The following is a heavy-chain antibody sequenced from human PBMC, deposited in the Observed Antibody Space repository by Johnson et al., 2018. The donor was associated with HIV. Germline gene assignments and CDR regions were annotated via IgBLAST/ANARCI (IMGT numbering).Heavy chain of an antibody. Sequence: QVQLVESGGGVVQPGRSLRLSCVASGFTCSSYAMHWVRQAPGKGLEWGAGRSDDGSNKEEGEEGKGGRTISRDNSKKTLYLQMNSLRAEDTAVYYCARDPYGSGPYVAFDIWGQGTMVTVSS. J-gene: IGHJ3*02. CDR1: GFTCSSYA. D-gene: IGHD3-10*01. CDR3: ARDPYGSGPYVAFDI. V-gene: IGHV3-30*04. CDR2: RSDDGSNK.